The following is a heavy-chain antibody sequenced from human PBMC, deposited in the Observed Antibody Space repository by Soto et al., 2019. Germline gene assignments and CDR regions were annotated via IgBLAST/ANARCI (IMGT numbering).Heavy chain of an antibody. D-gene: IGHD2-8*01. CDR3: VRGGSCTNGVCSVFDY. Sequence: SETLSLTCTVSGGSVSSVVYYWSWIGHHPGKGLEWIGYITYSGNTYYNPSLESRVTMSADTSKNQFSLKLSSVTAADTAVYFCVRGGSCTNGVCSVFDYWGQGTLVTVSS. CDR2: ITYSGNT. V-gene: IGHV4-31*03. CDR1: GGSVSSVVYY. J-gene: IGHJ4*02.